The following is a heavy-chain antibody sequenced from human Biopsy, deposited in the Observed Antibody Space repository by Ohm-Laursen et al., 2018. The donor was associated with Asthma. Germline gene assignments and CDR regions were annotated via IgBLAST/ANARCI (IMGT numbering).Heavy chain of an antibody. D-gene: IGHD3-22*01. CDR3: ARAQDYYDSRGYYRSFDY. V-gene: IGHV4-4*03. J-gene: IGHJ4*02. Sequence: PGTLSLTCTVSGGSINSGTWWSWVRQPPGKGLEWIGEFFHTGSTNYSPSLKGRVSISIDTSKNQFSLKLSSVTAADTAVYYCARAQDYYDSRGYYRSFDYWGQGTLVTVSS. CDR1: GGSINSGTW. CDR2: FFHTGST.